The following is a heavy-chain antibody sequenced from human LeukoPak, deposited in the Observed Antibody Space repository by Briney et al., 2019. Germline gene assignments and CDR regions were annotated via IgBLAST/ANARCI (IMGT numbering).Heavy chain of an antibody. Sequence: PGGSLRLSCAASGFTFSSYGMHWVRQAPGKGLEWVAFIRYDGSNKYYADSVKGRFTISRDNSKNTLYLQMNSLRAEDTAVYYCARSSSQWLPPWDYWGQGTLVTVSS. CDR3: ARSSSQWLPPWDY. CDR2: IRYDGSNK. D-gene: IGHD6-19*01. J-gene: IGHJ4*02. CDR1: GFTFSSYG. V-gene: IGHV3-30*02.